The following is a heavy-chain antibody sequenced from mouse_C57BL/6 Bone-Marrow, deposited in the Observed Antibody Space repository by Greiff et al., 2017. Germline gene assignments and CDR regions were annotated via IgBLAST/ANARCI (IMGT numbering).Heavy chain of an antibody. CDR1: GYTFTDYE. V-gene: IGHV1-15*01. J-gene: IGHJ4*01. D-gene: IGHD2-1*01. CDR3: TREGGNYYSYYAMDY. Sequence: QVQLQQSGAELVRPGASVTLSCKASGYTFTDYEMHWVKQTPVHGLEWIGAIDPETGGTAYNQKFKGKAILTADQSSSTAYMELRSLTSEDSAVYYCTREGGNYYSYYAMDYWGQGTSVTVSS. CDR2: IDPETGGT.